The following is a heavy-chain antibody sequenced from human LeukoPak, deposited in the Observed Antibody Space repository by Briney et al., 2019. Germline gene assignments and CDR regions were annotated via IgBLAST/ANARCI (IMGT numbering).Heavy chain of an antibody. Sequence: ASVKVSCKVSGYTLTESSMHWVRQAPGKGLEWMGGFDPEDGETIYAQKFQGRVTMTEDTSTDTAYMELSSLRSEDTAVYYCATPNGDPYYFDYWGQGTLVTVSS. V-gene: IGHV1-24*01. CDR3: ATPNGDPYYFDY. CDR1: GYTLTESS. J-gene: IGHJ4*02. CDR2: FDPEDGET. D-gene: IGHD4-17*01.